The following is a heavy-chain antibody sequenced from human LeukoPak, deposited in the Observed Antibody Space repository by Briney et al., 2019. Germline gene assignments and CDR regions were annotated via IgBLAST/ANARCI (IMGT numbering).Heavy chain of an antibody. Sequence: SETLSLTCAVSGGSFSGYYWSWIRQLPGKGLEWIAEIHHRGSTSYKPSLRSRVTISGDASKNQISLKVTSVTAADTAVYYCARGILGSYYFDLWGRGTLVTVSS. CDR1: GGSFSGYY. CDR2: IHHRGST. V-gene: IGHV4-34*01. CDR3: ARGILGSYYFDL. J-gene: IGHJ2*01. D-gene: IGHD3-16*01.